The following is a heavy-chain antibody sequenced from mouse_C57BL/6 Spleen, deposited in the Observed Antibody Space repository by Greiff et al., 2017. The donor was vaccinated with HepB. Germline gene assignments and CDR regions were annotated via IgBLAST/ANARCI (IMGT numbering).Heavy chain of an antibody. CDR3: ARDSGFEGLRRGDYFDY. Sequence: EVQLQQSGPELVKPGASVKISCKASGYSFTGYYMNWVKQSPEKSLEWIGEINPSTGGTTYNQKFKAKATLTVDKSSSTAYMQLKSLTSEDSAVYYCARDSGFEGLRRGDYFDYWGQGTTLTVSS. V-gene: IGHV1-42*01. CDR1: GYSFTGYY. D-gene: IGHD2-2*01. J-gene: IGHJ2*01. CDR2: INPSTGGT.